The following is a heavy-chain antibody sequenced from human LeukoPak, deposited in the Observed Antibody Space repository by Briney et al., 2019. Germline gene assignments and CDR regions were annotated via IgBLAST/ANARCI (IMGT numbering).Heavy chain of an antibody. CDR1: GFTFSNYA. J-gene: IGHJ4*02. CDR3: AQDLAYIRFDN. D-gene: IGHD1-1*01. CDR2: IGNSGGST. Sequence: GGSLRLSYAASGFTFSNYAMSWLRKAPGRGLEWVSTIGNSGGSTYDADCVKGRFTIARDDPENTLYLQMNSLRAEDAAVYYCAQDLAYIRFDNWGQGTLVTVSS. V-gene: IGHV3-23*01.